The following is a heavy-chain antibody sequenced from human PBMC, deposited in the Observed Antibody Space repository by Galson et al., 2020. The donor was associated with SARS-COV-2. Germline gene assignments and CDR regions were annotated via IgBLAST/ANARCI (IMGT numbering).Heavy chain of an antibody. CDR1: GFTFSSYW. CDR2: LSGDGRRT. J-gene: IGHJ4*02. D-gene: IGHD3-10*01. V-gene: IGHV3-74*01. CDR3: VRSYDY. Sequence: GESLKISCAASGFTFSSYWINWVRQVPGMGLVWVSGLSGDGRRTLCADSVKGRFTISRDNAKNTLYLQMSSLRAEDTAVYYCVRSYDYWGQGTLVTVSS.